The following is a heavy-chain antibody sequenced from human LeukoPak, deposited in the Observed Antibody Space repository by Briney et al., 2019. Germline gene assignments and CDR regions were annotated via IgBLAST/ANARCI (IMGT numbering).Heavy chain of an antibody. CDR1: GYTFTGYY. CDR2: INPNSGDT. CDR3: EKNPYEYYFDY. J-gene: IGHJ4*02. V-gene: IGHV1-2*02. Sequence: ASVKVSCKASGYTFTGYYMHWVRQAPGLGLEWMGCINPNSGDTNYAQKFQGRVTMTRDTSIRTAYLALSGLKSADTAVYSCEKNPYEYYFDYWGPGTLVTVSS. D-gene: IGHD5-12*01.